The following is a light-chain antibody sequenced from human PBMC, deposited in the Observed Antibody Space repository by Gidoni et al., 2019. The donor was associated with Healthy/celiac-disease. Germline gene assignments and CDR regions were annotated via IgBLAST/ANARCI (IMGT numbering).Light chain of an antibody. CDR1: QSVSYSSTNKSY. J-gene: IGKJ4*01. CDR3: QQYYSTPS. Sequence: TGMTHPPDYLAVPLGERATTNCKSSQSVSYSSTNKSYLASYRQKPRQPPKLLIYWASPRASEVPDRFIGSWSGTDFTLTISRLQAEDVAVYYCQQYYSTPSFGGGTKVEIK. V-gene: IGKV4-1*01. CDR2: WAS.